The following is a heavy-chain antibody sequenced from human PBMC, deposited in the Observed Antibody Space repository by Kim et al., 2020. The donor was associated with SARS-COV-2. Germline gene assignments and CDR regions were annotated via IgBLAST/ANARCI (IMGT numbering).Heavy chain of an antibody. V-gene: IGHV3-15*01. J-gene: IGHJ4*02. Sequence: APVKGRFTISRDDSKNTLYLQMNSLKTEDTAVYYCTTEGDSGYDSAFDYWGQETLVTVSS. D-gene: IGHD5-12*01. CDR3: TTEGDSGYDSAFDY.